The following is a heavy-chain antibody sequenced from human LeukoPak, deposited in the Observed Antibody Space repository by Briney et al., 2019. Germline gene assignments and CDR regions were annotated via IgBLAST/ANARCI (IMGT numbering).Heavy chain of an antibody. J-gene: IGHJ4*02. CDR3: ASSSQYCSGGGCYWVF. V-gene: IGHV3-30*03. Sequence: GGSLRLSCAASGFTFSSHGMHWVRQAPGKGLEWVAVISNDGSNKYYADSVKGRFTISRDNSNNTLYLQMNSLRAEDTALYYCASSSQYCSGGGCYWVFWGQGSLVTVSS. CDR2: ISNDGSNK. CDR1: GFTFSSHG. D-gene: IGHD2-15*01.